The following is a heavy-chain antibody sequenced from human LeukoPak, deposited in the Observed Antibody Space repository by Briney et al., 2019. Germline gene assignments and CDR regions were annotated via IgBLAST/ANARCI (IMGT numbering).Heavy chain of an antibody. J-gene: IGHJ4*02. CDR3: AKDKGYSSSRYYFDY. D-gene: IGHD6-13*01. CDR2: ISWNSGSI. CDR1: GFSFDDYA. V-gene: IGHV3-9*03. Sequence: GRSLRLSCAASGFSFDDYAMHWVRQAPGKGLEWVSGISWNSGSIGYADSVKGRFTISRDNAKNSLYLQMNSLGAEDMALYYCAKDKGYSSSRYYFDYWGQGTLVTVSS.